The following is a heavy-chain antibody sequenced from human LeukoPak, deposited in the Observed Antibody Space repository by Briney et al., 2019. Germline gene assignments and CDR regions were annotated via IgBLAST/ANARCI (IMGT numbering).Heavy chain of an antibody. D-gene: IGHD3-22*01. J-gene: IGHJ3*02. CDR1: GGSISSYY. CDR3: ERGRGYYDAFDI. CDR2: IYYSGSSGST. V-gene: IGHV4-59*01. Sequence: SETLSLTCTVSGGSISSYYWSWIRQPPGKGLEWIGYIYYSGSSGSTIYNPSLKSRVTISVDTSTNHFSLKLSSVTAADTAVYYCERGRGYYDAFDIWGQGTMVTVSS.